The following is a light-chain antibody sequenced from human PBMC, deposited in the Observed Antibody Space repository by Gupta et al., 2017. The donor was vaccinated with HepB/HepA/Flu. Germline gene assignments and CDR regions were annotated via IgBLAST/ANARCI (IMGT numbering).Light chain of an antibody. Sequence: PVLTQSSSASASLGSSVKFTCTLSSGHSSYIVSWHQQYPEKAPRHLMTVEGSGSYTKGSGVPDRFAGSSSGTDRYLTISDVQSEDEADYYCETWDSKTQVFGGGTKLTVL. J-gene: IGLJ3*02. V-gene: IGLV4-60*03. CDR2: VEGSGSY. CDR1: SGHSSYI. CDR3: ETWDSKTQV.